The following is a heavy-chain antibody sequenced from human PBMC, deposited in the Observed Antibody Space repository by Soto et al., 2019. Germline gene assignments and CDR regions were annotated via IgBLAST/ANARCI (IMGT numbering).Heavy chain of an antibody. CDR2: ISSSGDNT. J-gene: IGHJ4*02. D-gene: IGHD4-17*01. CDR3: ARTDYAGARFDY. CDR1: GFTFRNYL. Sequence: EVQLLESGGGLVQPGGSLRLSCAASGFTFRNYLINWVRQAPGKGLEWVSGISSSGDNTYYADSVKVRFTISRDNSRSTLYLQMKSLRVEDTAVYHCARTDYAGARFDYWGQGALVPVSS. V-gene: IGHV3-23*01.